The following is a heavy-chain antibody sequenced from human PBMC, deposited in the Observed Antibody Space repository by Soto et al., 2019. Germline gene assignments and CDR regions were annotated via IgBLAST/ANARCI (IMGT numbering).Heavy chain of an antibody. CDR3: ARDLLTGEYPFSGAFDI. CDR2: ISAYNGNT. Sequence: ASVKVSCKASGYTFTSYGISWVRQAPGQGLEWMGWISAYNGNTNYAQKLQGRVTMTTDTYTSTAYMELRRLRYDDTAVYYCARDLLTGEYPFSGAFDIWGQGTMVTVSS. CDR1: GYTFTSYG. D-gene: IGHD7-27*01. J-gene: IGHJ3*02. V-gene: IGHV1-18*01.